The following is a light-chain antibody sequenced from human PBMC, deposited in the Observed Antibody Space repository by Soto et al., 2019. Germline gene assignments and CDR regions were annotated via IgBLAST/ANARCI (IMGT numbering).Light chain of an antibody. CDR3: MQGTHWPTT. CDR2: KVS. Sequence: VAITLSTISLPVILGQPTSISCSSSQGLLYSDGNTYLTWFHQRPGQAPRRLIYKVSSRDSGIPDRFSGSGSGTDFTLTISSVEAEDVGVYYCMQGTHWPTTFGQGTRLEIK. CDR1: QGLLYSDGNTY. J-gene: IGKJ5*01. V-gene: IGKV2-30*01.